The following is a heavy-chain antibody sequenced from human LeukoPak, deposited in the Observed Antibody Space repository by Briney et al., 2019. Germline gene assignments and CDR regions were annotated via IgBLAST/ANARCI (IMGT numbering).Heavy chain of an antibody. Sequence: ASVKVSCKASDYTFTSYGISWVRQAPGQGLEWMGWISTYNGNTNYAQNLQGRVTMTTDTSTNTAYMELRSLRSDDTAVYYCARDVRYGQSPFYFDYWGQGTLVTVSS. D-gene: IGHD4-17*01. CDR1: DYTFTSYG. V-gene: IGHV1-18*01. CDR2: ISTYNGNT. J-gene: IGHJ4*02. CDR3: ARDVRYGQSPFYFDY.